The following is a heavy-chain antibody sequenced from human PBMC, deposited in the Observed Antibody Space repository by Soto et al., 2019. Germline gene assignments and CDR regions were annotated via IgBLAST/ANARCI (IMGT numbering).Heavy chain of an antibody. Sequence: GESLKISCKGSGYSFTSYWISWVRQMPGKGLEWMGRIDPSDSYTNYSPSFQGHVTISADKSISTAYLQWSSLKASDTAMYYCASQRGRDGYNLRGMDVWGQGTTVTVSS. CDR2: IDPSDSYT. CDR3: ASQRGRDGYNLRGMDV. V-gene: IGHV5-10-1*01. D-gene: IGHD2-21*01. J-gene: IGHJ6*02. CDR1: GYSFTSYW.